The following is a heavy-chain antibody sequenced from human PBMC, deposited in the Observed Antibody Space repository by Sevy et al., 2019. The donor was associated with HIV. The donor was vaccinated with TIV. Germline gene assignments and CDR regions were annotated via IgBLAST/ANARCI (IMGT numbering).Heavy chain of an antibody. CDR1: GFTFNAYS. J-gene: IGHJ6*02. Sequence: LGGSLRLSCAASGFTFNAYSMSWVRQPPGKGLEWLSSISTSSNFKYYADSVEGRFTITRDNAKNSLYLQMNSVRVEDTAVYYCARDGNLPGITMTVVDFGMDVWGQGTTVTVSS. CDR3: ARDGNLPGITMTVVDFGMDV. CDR2: ISTSSNFK. D-gene: IGHD3-22*01. V-gene: IGHV3-21*01.